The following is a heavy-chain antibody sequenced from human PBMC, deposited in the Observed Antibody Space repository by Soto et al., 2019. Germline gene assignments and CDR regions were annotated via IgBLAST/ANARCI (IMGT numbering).Heavy chain of an antibody. D-gene: IGHD2-8*01. V-gene: IGHV1-8*02. Sequence: SVNVSCKSSLSTFTTQNINWVLHATGQGLEWMGCMNPNSGTTGYSQKFQDRITLTRDTSKTTAYMELSSLTSDDTAVYLCVRYGVEESYWAQGTQVTVS. CDR1: LSTFTTQN. J-gene: IGHJ4*01. CDR2: MNPNSGTT. CDR3: VRYGVEESY.